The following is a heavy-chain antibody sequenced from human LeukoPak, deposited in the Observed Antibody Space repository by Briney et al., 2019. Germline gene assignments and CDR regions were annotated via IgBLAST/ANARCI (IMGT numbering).Heavy chain of an antibody. J-gene: IGHJ6*03. CDR1: GYSISSGYY. Sequence: SETLSLTCTVSGYSISSGYYWGWIRQPPGKGLEWVANVYRDGNTYYSPSLESRVTISVDTSKNQISLRLSSVTAADTAVYYCARLAALRGFYYYMDVWGKGATVTVSS. D-gene: IGHD6-6*01. V-gene: IGHV4-38-2*02. CDR2: VYRDGNT. CDR3: ARLAALRGFYYYMDV.